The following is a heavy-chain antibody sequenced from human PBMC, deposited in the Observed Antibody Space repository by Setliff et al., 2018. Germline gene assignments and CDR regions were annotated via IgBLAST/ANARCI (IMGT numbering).Heavy chain of an antibody. V-gene: IGHV4-59*08. J-gene: IGHJ4*02. CDR3: ARGSYYDSSGYSPDFFDY. D-gene: IGHD3-22*01. CDR2: IHYSGNT. Sequence: PSETLSLTCTVSGGSIRSYYWSWIRQPPGKGLEWIGYIHYSGNTNYNPSLKSRVTISFNTSKNQFSLKLSSVTAADTAVYYCARGSYYDSSGYSPDFFDYWGQGTLVTVSS. CDR1: GGSIRSYY.